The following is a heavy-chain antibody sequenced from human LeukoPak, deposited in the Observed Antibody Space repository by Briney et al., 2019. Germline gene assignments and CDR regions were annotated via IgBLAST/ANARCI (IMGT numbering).Heavy chain of an antibody. D-gene: IGHD6-6*01. J-gene: IGHJ6*03. CDR3: AKGGSSSPLGYMDV. CDR2: IRSDGSNK. CDR1: GFSFSSYG. Sequence: GGSLRLSCAGSGFSFSSYGMHWVRQAPGKGLEWMAFIRSDGSNKYYADSVKGRFTISRDNAKNSLYLQMNSLRAEDMALYYCAKGGSSSPLGYMDVWGKGTTVTVSS. V-gene: IGHV3-30*02.